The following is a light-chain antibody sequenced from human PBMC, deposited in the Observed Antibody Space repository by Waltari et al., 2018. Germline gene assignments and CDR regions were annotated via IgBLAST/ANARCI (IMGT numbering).Light chain of an antibody. J-gene: IGKJ1*01. CDR1: QSVISN. Sequence: IVMTQSPATLSVSPGEGATLSCRVSQSVISNLARYQQKPGQAPRPLIYGASTRATGLPVRFSGSGSGTEFTLTISSLQSEDFAVYYCQQYNNWPPLFGQGTKVEIK. CDR2: GAS. V-gene: IGKV3-15*01. CDR3: QQYNNWPPL.